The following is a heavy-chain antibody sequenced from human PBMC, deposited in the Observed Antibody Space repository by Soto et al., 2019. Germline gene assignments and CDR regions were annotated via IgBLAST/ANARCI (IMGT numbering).Heavy chain of an antibody. CDR1: GFTFSSYA. V-gene: IGHV3-23*01. Sequence: PGGSLRLSCAASGFTFSSYAMSWVRQAPGKGLEWVSAISGSGGSTYYADSVKGRFTISRDNSKNTLYLQMNSLRVEDTAVYYCAKNPILLGFSYYYYGMDVWGQGTTVTVSS. CDR2: ISGSGGST. CDR3: AKNPILLGFSYYYYGMDV. J-gene: IGHJ6*02. D-gene: IGHD3-10*01.